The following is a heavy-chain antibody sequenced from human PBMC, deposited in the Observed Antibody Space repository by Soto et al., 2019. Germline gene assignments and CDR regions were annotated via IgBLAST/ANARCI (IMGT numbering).Heavy chain of an antibody. Sequence: PSETLSLTCAVSGGSISSGGYSWSWIRQPPGKGLEWIGYIYHSGSTYYNPSLKSRVTISVDRSRNQFSLKLNSVTAADTAVYFCARATYYSDTGGSTALDSCGQGNLLTVSS. CDR2: IYHSGST. D-gene: IGHD3-22*01. V-gene: IGHV4-30-2*01. CDR1: GGSISSGGYS. CDR3: ARATYYSDTGGSTALDS. J-gene: IGHJ4*02.